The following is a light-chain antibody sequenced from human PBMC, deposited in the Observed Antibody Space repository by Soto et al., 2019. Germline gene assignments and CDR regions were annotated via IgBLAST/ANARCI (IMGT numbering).Light chain of an antibody. CDR3: QEYDGSPIT. J-gene: IGKJ5*01. CDR1: QSLRSGR. V-gene: IGKV3-20*01. CDR2: DSS. Sequence: EIELTQSPDTLSLSPGERATLSCRASQSLRSGRLAWYQQKPGQAPRLVMFDSSSRASGFPERFRGSGSGTDFTLTITRVEPEDFAVYYCQEYDGSPITFGLGTRLEIK.